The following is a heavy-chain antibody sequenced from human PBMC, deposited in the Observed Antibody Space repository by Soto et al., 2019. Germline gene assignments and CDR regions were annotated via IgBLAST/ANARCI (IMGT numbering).Heavy chain of an antibody. CDR2: ISGSGGST. V-gene: IGHV3-23*01. J-gene: IGHJ6*02. CDR3: AKVGCCGIDDHYYGSEVARDGMDV. Sequence: PGGSLRLSCVASGFTFSSNAMSWVRQAPGNGLESVSAISGSGGSTYSADSAKGRFTISRDNSKNTMYLQMNSLRAEDTAVYYCAKVGCCGIDDHYYGSEVARDGMDVWGQGTTVTVSS. CDR1: GFTFSSNA. D-gene: IGHD3-10*01.